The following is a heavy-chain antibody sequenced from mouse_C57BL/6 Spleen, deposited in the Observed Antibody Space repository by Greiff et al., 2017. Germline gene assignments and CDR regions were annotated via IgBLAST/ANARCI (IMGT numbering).Heavy chain of an antibody. J-gene: IGHJ4*01. CDR3: ASRDDYYAMDD. D-gene: IGHD3-3*01. Sequence: VQRVESGPGLVAPSQSLSITCTVSGFSLTSYGVDWVRQSPGKGLEWLGVIGGVGSTNYNSALKSRLSISKDNSKSQVFLKMNSLQTDDTAMYYCASRDDYYAMDDWGQGTSVTVSS. CDR1: GFSLTSYG. CDR2: IGGVGST. V-gene: IGHV2-6*01.